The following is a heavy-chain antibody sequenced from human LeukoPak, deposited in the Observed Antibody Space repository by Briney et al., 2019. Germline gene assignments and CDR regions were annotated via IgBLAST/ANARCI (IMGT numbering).Heavy chain of an antibody. CDR2: INGGNGNT. CDR1: GYTFTSYA. Sequence: ASVKVSCKASGYTFTSYAMHWVRQAPGQRLEWMGWINGGNGNTKYSQEFQGRVTITRDTSASTVYMELSSLRSEDTAVYYCARRGPRGYSGYGYWGQGTLVTVSS. V-gene: IGHV1-3*03. CDR3: ARRGPRGYSGYGY. J-gene: IGHJ4*02. D-gene: IGHD5-12*01.